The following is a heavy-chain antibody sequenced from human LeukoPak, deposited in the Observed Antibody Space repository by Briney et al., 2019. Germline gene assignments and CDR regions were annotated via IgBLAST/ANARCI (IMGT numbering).Heavy chain of an antibody. J-gene: IGHJ5*02. CDR1: GGSFSGYY. V-gene: IGHV4-34*01. CDR3: ARGLWFGELLYP. Sequence: SETLSLTCAVYGGSFSGYYWSWIRQPPGKGLEWIGEINHSGSTSYNPSLKSRVTISVDTSKNQFSLKLSSVTAADTAVYYCARGLWFGELLYPWGQGTLVTVSS. D-gene: IGHD3-10*01. CDR2: INHSGST.